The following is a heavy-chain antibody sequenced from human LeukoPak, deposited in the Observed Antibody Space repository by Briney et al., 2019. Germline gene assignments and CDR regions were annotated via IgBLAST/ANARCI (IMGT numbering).Heavy chain of an antibody. CDR3: AKSSAFDI. Sequence: GGSLRLSCAASGFTFSSYSMNWVRQAPGKGLEWVSGVSWNGGSVGYADSVKGRFTISRDNANNSLYLQMNSLRPEDTALYYCAKSSAFDIWGQGTMVTVSS. V-gene: IGHV3-9*01. CDR2: VSWNGGSV. J-gene: IGHJ3*02. CDR1: GFTFSSYS.